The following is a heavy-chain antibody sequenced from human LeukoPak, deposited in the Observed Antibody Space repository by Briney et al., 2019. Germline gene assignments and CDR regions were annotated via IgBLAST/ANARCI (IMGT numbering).Heavy chain of an antibody. Sequence: ASVKVSCKASGYTFTGYYMHWVRQAPGQGLEWMGWINPNSGGTNYAQKFQGRVTVTRDTSISTAYMELSRLRSDDTAVYYCARDGVSTRTYYYYYMDVWGKGTTVTVSS. J-gene: IGHJ6*03. CDR1: GYTFTGYY. V-gene: IGHV1-2*02. D-gene: IGHD2-2*01. CDR2: INPNSGGT. CDR3: ARDGVSTRTYYYYYMDV.